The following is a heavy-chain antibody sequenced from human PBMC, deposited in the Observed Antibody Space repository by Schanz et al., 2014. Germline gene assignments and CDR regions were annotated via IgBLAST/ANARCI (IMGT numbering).Heavy chain of an antibody. CDR2: IKLDGSEK. CDR3: AKYGTGKGVSFEY. Sequence: EVQLVESGGGLVQPWGSLRLSCAASGFTFSGYWMSWVRQAPGEGLVWVANIKLDGSEKYYVDSVKGRFTISRDNAKNSLYLQMNSLTAEDTAVYYCAKYGTGKGVSFEYWGQGTLVTVSS. D-gene: IGHD1-26*01. CDR1: GFTFSGYW. V-gene: IGHV3-7*01. J-gene: IGHJ4*02.